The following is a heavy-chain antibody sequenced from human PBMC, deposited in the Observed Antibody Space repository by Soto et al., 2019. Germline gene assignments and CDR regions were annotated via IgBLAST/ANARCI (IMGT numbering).Heavy chain of an antibody. CDR1: GYPFTSYY. D-gene: IGHD3-16*01. CDR3: ARHRSPWGTWPQFRPYYYGMDV. Sequence: GASVKVSCKAPGYPFTSYYMHWVRQAPGQGLEWMGIINPSGGSTSYAQKFQGRVTMTRDTSTSSAYLQWSSLKASDTAMYYCARHRSPWGTWPQFRPYYYGMDVWGQGTTVTVSS. V-gene: IGHV1-46*01. CDR2: INPSGGST. J-gene: IGHJ6*02.